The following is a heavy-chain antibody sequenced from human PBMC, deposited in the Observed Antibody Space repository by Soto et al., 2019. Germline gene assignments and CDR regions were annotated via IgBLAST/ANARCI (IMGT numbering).Heavy chain of an antibody. J-gene: IGHJ3*02. D-gene: IGHD2-15*01. CDR3: ARGYCSGGSCYSHDAFDI. CDR2: IYYSGST. Sequence: QVQLQESGPGLVKPSQTLSLTCTVSGGSISSGGYYWSWIRQHPGKGLEWIGYIYYSGSTYYNPSRKSRVTISVDTSKNQFSLKLSSVTAADTAVYYCARGYCSGGSCYSHDAFDIWGQGTMVTVSS. V-gene: IGHV4-31*03. CDR1: GGSISSGGYY.